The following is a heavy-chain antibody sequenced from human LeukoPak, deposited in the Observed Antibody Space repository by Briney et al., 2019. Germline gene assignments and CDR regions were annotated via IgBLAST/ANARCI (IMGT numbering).Heavy chain of an antibody. CDR1: GYTFTSYY. D-gene: IGHD1-7*01. V-gene: IGHV1-69*13. CDR3: ARARAITGTTGYYFDY. J-gene: IGHJ4*02. Sequence: SVKVSCKASGYTFTSYYMHWVRQAPGQGLEWMGGIIPIFGTANYAQKFQGRATITADESTSTAYMELSSLRSEDTAVYYCARARAITGTTGYYFDYWGQGTLVTVSS. CDR2: IIPIFGTA.